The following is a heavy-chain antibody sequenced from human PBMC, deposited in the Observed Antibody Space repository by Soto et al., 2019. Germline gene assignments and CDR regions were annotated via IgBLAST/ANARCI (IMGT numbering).Heavy chain of an antibody. CDR1: GGSISSGGYY. D-gene: IGHD2-2*01. J-gene: IGHJ5*02. Sequence: SETLSLTCTASGGSISSGGYYWSWIRQHPGKGLEWIGYIYYSGTTYYNPSLKSRVTISVDTSKNQFSLKLSSVSAADTALYYCARCSLVVVPAPGFDPWGRGTLVTVSS. V-gene: IGHV4-31*03. CDR3: ARCSLVVVPAPGFDP. CDR2: IYYSGTT.